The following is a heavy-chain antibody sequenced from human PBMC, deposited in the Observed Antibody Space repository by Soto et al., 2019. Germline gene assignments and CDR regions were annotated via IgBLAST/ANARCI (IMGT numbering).Heavy chain of an antibody. D-gene: IGHD3-3*01. J-gene: IGHJ6*02. Sequence: GWSPRLSSGASWFTFSSTAVHSVRQASGKGLKWIGRITDKVSNYVTAYAASVKGRFTVSRDDSKNTVYVPMKSLKIEDTATYYGDSDFWSNLSPDWGLGTTVQVSS. CDR1: WFTFSSTA. CDR3: DSDFWSNLSPD. CDR2: ITDKVSNYVT. V-gene: IGHV3-73*01.